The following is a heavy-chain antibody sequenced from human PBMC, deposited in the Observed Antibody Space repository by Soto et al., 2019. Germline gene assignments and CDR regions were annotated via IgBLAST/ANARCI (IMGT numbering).Heavy chain of an antibody. CDR2: ISGSGGST. CDR1: GFTFSSYA. Sequence: PGGSLRLSCAASGFTFSSYAMSWVRQAPGKGLEWVSAISGSGGSTYYADSVKGRFTISRDNSENTLYLQMSSLRAEDTAVYYCVNAHSCGWYPRYYYYYGMDVSGQGTTVTVSS. V-gene: IGHV3-23*01. D-gene: IGHD6-19*01. CDR3: VNAHSCGWYPRYYYYYGMDV. J-gene: IGHJ6*02.